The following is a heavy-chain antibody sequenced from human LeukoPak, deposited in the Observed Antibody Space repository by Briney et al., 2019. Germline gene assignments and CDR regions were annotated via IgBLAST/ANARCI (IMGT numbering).Heavy chain of an antibody. J-gene: IGHJ6*03. Sequence: EASVKVSCKASGYTFTGYYMHWVRQAPGQGLEWMGWINPNSGGTNYAQKFQGRVTMTRDTSISTAYMELSRLRSDDTAVYYCARNQHDSSGYYFYYYYYMDVWGKGTTVTVSS. CDR2: INPNSGGT. V-gene: IGHV1-2*02. D-gene: IGHD3-22*01. CDR1: GYTFTGYY. CDR3: ARNQHDSSGYYFYYYYYMDV.